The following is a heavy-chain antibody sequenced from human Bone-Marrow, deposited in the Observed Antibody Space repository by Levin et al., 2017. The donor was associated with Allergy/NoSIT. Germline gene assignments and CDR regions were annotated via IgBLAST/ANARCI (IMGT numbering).Heavy chain of an antibody. D-gene: IGHD2-15*01. V-gene: IGHV3-30*18. CDR2: LSLAGPPP. CDR1: LFSFSNFS. J-gene: IGHJ4*02. CDR3: AKDTYTCSGGSCYFFDY. Sequence: LPFSFSLFSFSNFSLHFVRYSPCLFLSFVAFLSLAGPPPSYADSVKGRFTFSRDNSNNTLHLQMNSLRVEDTAIYYCAKDTYTCSGGSCYFFDYWGQGALVTVSS.